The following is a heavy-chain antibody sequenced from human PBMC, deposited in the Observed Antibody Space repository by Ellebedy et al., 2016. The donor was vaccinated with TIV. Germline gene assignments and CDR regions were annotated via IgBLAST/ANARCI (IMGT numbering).Heavy chain of an antibody. CDR1: GYTFTSYD. V-gene: IGHV1-8*01. Sequence: ASVKVSCXASGYTFTSYDINWVRQATGQGLEWMGWMNPNSGNTGYAQKFQGWVTMTRDTSISTAYMELSRLRSDDTAVYYCARCGQVATIPRITPHFCDYWGQGTLVTVSS. D-gene: IGHD5-12*01. J-gene: IGHJ4*02. CDR2: MNPNSGNT. CDR3: ARCGQVATIPRITPHFCDY.